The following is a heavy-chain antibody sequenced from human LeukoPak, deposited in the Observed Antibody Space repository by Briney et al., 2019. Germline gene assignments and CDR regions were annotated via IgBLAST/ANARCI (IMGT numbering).Heavy chain of an antibody. J-gene: IGHJ3*02. D-gene: IGHD3-22*01. CDR1: GGSISSSNW. Sequence: PSETLSLTCAVSGGSISSSNWWSWVRQPPGKGLEWIGEIYHSGSTNYNPSLKSRVTISVDKSKNQFSLKLSSVTAADTAVYYCARAKLYYYDSSGKRRGDAFDIWGQGTMVTVSS. CDR2: IYHSGST. V-gene: IGHV4-4*02. CDR3: ARAKLYYYDSSGKRRGDAFDI.